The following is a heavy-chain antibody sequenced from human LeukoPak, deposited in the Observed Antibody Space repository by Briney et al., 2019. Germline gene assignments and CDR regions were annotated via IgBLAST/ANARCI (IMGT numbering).Heavy chain of an antibody. CDR3: AREGDRPARGIDP. V-gene: IGHV4-59*01. CDR1: GGSISSYY. CDR2: IYYSGST. J-gene: IGHJ5*02. Sequence: PSETLSLTCTVSGGSISSYYWSWIRQPPGKGLEWIGYIYYSGSTNYNPSLKSRVTISVDTSKNQFSLKPSSVTAADTVVYYCAREGDRPARGIDPWGQGTLGTVSS.